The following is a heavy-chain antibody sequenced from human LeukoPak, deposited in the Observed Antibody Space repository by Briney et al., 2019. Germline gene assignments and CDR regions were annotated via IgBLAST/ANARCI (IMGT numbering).Heavy chain of an antibody. J-gene: IGHJ4*02. CDR3: ARGGLKEWN. Sequence: SVKVSCKASGGTFNAYAVNGVRQAPGQGLEWMGGIIPMFGTANYAQKFLGRVTITADESMNTAYMELSSLRSEDTAMYYCARGGLKEWNWGQGTLVTVSS. CDR1: GGTFNAYA. V-gene: IGHV1-69*13. CDR2: IIPMFGTA. D-gene: IGHD2-15*01.